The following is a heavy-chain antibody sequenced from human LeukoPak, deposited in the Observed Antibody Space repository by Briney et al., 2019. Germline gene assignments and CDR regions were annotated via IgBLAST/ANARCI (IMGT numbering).Heavy chain of an antibody. Sequence: GGSLRLSCAASGFTFSSYWMSWVRQAPGKGLEWVANINEDGGEKYYVDSVKGRFTISRDNTKNSVYVQMNSLRAEDTAVYYCARGGDWLDSWGQGTLVTVSS. V-gene: IGHV3-7*01. J-gene: IGHJ5*01. CDR1: GFTFSSYW. CDR3: ARGGDWLDS. D-gene: IGHD2-15*01. CDR2: INEDGGEK.